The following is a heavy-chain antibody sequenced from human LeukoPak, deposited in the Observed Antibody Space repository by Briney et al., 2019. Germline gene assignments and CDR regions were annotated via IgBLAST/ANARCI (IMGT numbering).Heavy chain of an antibody. CDR2: IYYSGST. J-gene: IGHJ4*02. CDR1: GGSISSYC. D-gene: IGHD2-15*01. CDR3: ARGGGGSCCNFDY. Sequence: SETLSLTCTVSGGSISSYCWSWIRQPPGKGLEWIGYIYYSGSTNYNPSLKSRVTISVDTSKNQFSLKLSCVTAADTAVYYCARGGGGSCCNFDYWGQGTLVTVSS. V-gene: IGHV4-59*01.